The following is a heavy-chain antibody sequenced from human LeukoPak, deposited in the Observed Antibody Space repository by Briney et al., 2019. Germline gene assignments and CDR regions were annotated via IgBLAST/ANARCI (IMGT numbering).Heavy chain of an antibody. V-gene: IGHV3-23*01. D-gene: IGHD3-22*01. Sequence: PGGSLRLSCAASGFTFDNYAMTWVRQAPGKGLEWVSTISGSGDSTHYADSVKGRFTISRDNAKNSLYLQMNSLRAEDTAVYYCARDGLVVPLVDPWGQGTLVTVSS. CDR2: ISGSGDST. CDR3: ARDGLVVPLVDP. J-gene: IGHJ5*02. CDR1: GFTFDNYA.